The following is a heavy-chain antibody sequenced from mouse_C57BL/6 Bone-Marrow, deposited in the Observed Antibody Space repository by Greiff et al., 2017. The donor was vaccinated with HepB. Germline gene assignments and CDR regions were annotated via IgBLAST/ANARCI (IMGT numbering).Heavy chain of an antibody. CDR3: ARWDYYYGTWYFDV. Sequence: VQLQQSGAELVKPGASVKISCKASGYAFSSYWMNWVKQRPGKGLEWIGQIYPGDGDTNYNGKFKGKATLTADKSSSTAYMQLSSLTSEDSAVYFCARWDYYYGTWYFDVWGTGTTVTVSS. CDR2: IYPGDGDT. CDR1: GYAFSSYW. J-gene: IGHJ1*03. D-gene: IGHD1-1*01. V-gene: IGHV1-80*01.